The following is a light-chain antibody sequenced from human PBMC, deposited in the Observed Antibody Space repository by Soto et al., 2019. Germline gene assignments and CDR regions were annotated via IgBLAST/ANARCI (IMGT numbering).Light chain of an antibody. J-gene: IGKJ1*01. Sequence: EVVLTQSPATLSVSPGERATLSCRASHSVSNNLAWYQQRPGQAPRLLIYGASTRATGIPARFSGSGSGTEITLTISSLQSEDYAAYFCQHYQNWPPAWTFGQGTKVEIK. CDR1: HSVSNN. V-gene: IGKV3-15*01. CDR3: QHYQNWPPAWT. CDR2: GAS.